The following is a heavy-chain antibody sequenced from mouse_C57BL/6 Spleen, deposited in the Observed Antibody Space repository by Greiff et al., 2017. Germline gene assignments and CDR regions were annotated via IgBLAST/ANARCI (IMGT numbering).Heavy chain of an antibody. J-gene: IGHJ2*01. V-gene: IGHV5-17*01. CDR3: ARRKCDGDFDY. D-gene: IGHD2-13*01. Sequence: EVQLVESGGGLVKPGGSLKLSCAASGFTFSDYGMHWVRQAPEKGLEWVAYISRGSSTIYYADTVKGRFTISRDNAKNTLFLPMTSRRSEDTAMYYCARRKCDGDFDYWGQGTTLTVSS. CDR2: ISRGSSTI. CDR1: GFTFSDYG.